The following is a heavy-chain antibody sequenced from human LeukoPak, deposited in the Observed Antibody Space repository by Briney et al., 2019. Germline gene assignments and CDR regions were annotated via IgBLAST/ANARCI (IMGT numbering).Heavy chain of an antibody. CDR1: GFTFSSYW. Sequence: QPGGSLRLSCAASGFTFSSYWMHWVRQAPGKGLVWVSPIKSDGKTNYADSVKGRFTISRDNAKNTVSLQMNSLRAEDTGVYYCARAPSEIGGYYPEYFRHWGQGTLVTVSS. V-gene: IGHV3-74*01. J-gene: IGHJ1*01. D-gene: IGHD3-22*01. CDR3: ARAPSEIGGYYPEYFRH. CDR2: IKSDGKT.